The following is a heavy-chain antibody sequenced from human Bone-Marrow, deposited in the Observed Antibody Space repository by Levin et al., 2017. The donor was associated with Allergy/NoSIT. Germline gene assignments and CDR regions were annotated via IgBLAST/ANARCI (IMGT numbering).Heavy chain of an antibody. D-gene: IGHD2-2*03. J-gene: IGHJ6*02. Sequence: ASVKVSCKTSGHTFVGFYINWLRQAPGQGLEWLGKIDPNSGDAYYAHKFQGRVTMTRDTSVGTAYMELSGLRSDDTAVIYWARNLGYCSSSSCPGMDVWGQGTTVTVSS. CDR2: IDPNSGDA. CDR1: GHTFVGFY. CDR3: ARNLGYCSSSSCPGMDV. V-gene: IGHV1-2*02.